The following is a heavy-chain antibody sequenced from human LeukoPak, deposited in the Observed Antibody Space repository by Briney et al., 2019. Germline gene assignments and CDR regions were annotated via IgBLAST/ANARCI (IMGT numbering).Heavy chain of an antibody. J-gene: IGHJ5*02. CDR2: IHYSGST. CDR3: ARVQQQLVEGNWFDP. D-gene: IGHD6-13*01. Sequence: SETLSLTCTVSGGSISSYYWSWIRQPPGKGLEWIGYIHYSGSTHYNPSLKSRVTISVDTSKNQVSLKLRSVTAADTAVYYCARVQQQLVEGNWFDPWGQGTLVTVSS. CDR1: GGSISSYY. V-gene: IGHV4-59*01.